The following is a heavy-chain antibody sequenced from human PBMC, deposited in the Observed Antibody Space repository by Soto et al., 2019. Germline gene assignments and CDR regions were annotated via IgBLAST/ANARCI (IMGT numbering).Heavy chain of an antibody. CDR3: ARGGDVLDY. CDR2: ASYDGTYK. V-gene: IGHV3-30*03. D-gene: IGHD3-16*01. Sequence: QVELVESGGGVVRPGKSLTVSCTGSGFVFGGFGMHWVRQTPGKGLEWLGMASYDGTYKYFADSVKGRFTISRDNGMNPGNLQRANLGLGDPLLFFWARGGDVLDYWGRGTLVTVSS. J-gene: IGHJ4*02. CDR1: GFVFGGFG.